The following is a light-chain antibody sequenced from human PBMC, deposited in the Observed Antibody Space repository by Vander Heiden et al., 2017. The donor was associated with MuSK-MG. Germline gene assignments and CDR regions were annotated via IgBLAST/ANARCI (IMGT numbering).Light chain of an antibody. V-gene: IGLV3-21*02. J-gene: IGLJ2*01. CDR1: NIGSRS. CDR2: DNS. CDR3: QIWDYSSDPVL. Sequence: SYVLTPSPSLSVAPGQTARLTCGGNNIGSRSVHWYQQKPGQAPFLVLYDNSDRPSGIADRFSGSNSGNTATLTITRVEAGDEADYYCQIWDYSSDPVLFGGGTKLTVL.